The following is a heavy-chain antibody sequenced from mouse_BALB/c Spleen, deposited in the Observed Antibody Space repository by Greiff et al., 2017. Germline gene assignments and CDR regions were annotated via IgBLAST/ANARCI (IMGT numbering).Heavy chain of an antibody. V-gene: IGHV3-2*02. J-gene: IGHJ1*01. CDR1: GYSITSDYA. Sequence: EVKLVESGPGLVKPSQSLSLTCTVTGYSITSDYAWNWIRQFPGNKLEWMGYISYSGSTSYNPSLKSRISITRDTSKNQFFLQLNSVTTEDTATYYCASLSTVGWYFDVWGAGTTVTVSS. CDR3: ASLSTVGWYFDV. CDR2: ISYSGST. D-gene: IGHD1-1*01.